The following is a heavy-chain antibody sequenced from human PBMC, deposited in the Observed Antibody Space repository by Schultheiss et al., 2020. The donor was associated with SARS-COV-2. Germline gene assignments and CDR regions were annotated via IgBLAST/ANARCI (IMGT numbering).Heavy chain of an antibody. J-gene: IGHJ4*02. V-gene: IGHV1-2*06. CDR2: INPNSGGT. D-gene: IGHD4-23*01. Sequence: ASVKVSCKASGYTFTGYYMHWVRQAPGQGLEWMGRINPNSGGTNYAQKFQGRVTMTRDTSISTAYMELSRLRSDDTAVYYCARDYGGNSKTFDYWGQGTLVTVSS. CDR1: GYTFTGYY. CDR3: ARDYGGNSKTFDY.